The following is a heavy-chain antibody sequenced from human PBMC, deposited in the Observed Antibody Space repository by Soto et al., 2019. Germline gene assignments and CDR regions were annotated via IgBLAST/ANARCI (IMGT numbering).Heavy chain of an antibody. D-gene: IGHD3-10*01. J-gene: IGHJ4*02. CDR1: GYTFTSYD. Sequence: QVQLVQSGAEVKKPGASVKVSCKASGYTFTSYDINWVRQATGQGLEWMGWMNPNSGNTGYAQKFQGRVTMTRNTSISTAYIETSSLRSEETAVYYCGRVKRTRGSITMVRGVSFGYWGQGTLVTVSS. CDR2: MNPNSGNT. V-gene: IGHV1-8*01. CDR3: GRVKRTRGSITMVRGVSFGY.